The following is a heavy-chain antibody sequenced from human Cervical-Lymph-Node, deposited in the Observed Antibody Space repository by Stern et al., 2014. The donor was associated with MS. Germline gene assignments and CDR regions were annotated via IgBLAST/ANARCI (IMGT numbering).Heavy chain of an antibody. CDR3: ARVPAHCSGAKCYSGVADY. CDR2: IFHNGNT. J-gene: IGHJ4*02. Sequence: QLQLQESGPGLVKPSGTLSLTCAVSGDSISTDNSWGWVRQSPGKGLEWIGEIFHNGNTNYNPSHKSRPTISIDKSKNQFSLKLTSVTAADTAVYYCARVPAHCSGAKCYSGVADYWGQGTLVTVSS. D-gene: IGHD2-15*01. V-gene: IGHV4-4*02. CDR1: GDSISTDNS.